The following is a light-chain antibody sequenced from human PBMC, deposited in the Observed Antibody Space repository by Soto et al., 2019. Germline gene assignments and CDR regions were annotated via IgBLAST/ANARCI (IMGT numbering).Light chain of an antibody. Sequence: EIQMTQSPSSLSASVGDRVTITCQASQDINNYLNWYQQKPGKXPXXLIYDASNLETGVPSRFSGSGSGTDFTFTISSLQPEDIATYYCQQYDNLITFGQGTRLEI. J-gene: IGKJ5*01. CDR3: QQYDNLIT. CDR2: DAS. V-gene: IGKV1-33*01. CDR1: QDINNY.